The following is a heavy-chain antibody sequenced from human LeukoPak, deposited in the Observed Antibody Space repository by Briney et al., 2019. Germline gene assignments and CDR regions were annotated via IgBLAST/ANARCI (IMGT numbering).Heavy chain of an antibody. CDR1: GGSFSGYY. V-gene: IGHV4-34*01. CDR3: ARGGYYDSSSYSYFDY. D-gene: IGHD3-22*01. CDR2: INHSGST. Sequence: PSETLSLTCAVYGGSFSGYYWSWIRQPPGKGLEWIGEINHSGSTNYNPSLKSRVTISVDTSKNQFSLKLNSVTAADTAVYYCARGGYYDSSSYSYFDYWGQGTLVTVSS. J-gene: IGHJ4*02.